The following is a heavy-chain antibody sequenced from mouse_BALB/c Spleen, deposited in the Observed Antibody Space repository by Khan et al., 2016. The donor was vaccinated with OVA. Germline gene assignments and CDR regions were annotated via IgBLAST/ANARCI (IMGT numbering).Heavy chain of an antibody. CDR1: GYSITRDYA. V-gene: IGHV3-2*02. J-gene: IGHJ4*01. D-gene: IGHD1-1*01. CDR3: ARGNYYGYAMDY. Sequence: EVQLQESGPGLVKPSQSLSLTCTVTGYSITRDYAWNWIRQFPGNKLEWMGYISYSGSPSYNPSLKSRISITRDTSKNQFFLQLNYVTTEDKATYYCARGNYYGYAMDYWGQGTSVTVSS. CDR2: ISYSGSP.